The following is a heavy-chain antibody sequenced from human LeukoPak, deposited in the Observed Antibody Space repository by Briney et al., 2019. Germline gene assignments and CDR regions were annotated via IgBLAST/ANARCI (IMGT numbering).Heavy chain of an antibody. D-gene: IGHD6-19*01. Sequence: SETLSLTCAVYGGSFSSYYWSWIRQPPGKGLEWIGYIYYSGSTNYNPSLKSRVTISVDTSKNQFSLKLSSVTAADTAVYYCARRHSSGWSHFDYWGQGTLVTVSS. CDR1: GGSFSSYY. J-gene: IGHJ4*02. V-gene: IGHV4-59*08. CDR3: ARRHSSGWSHFDY. CDR2: IYYSGST.